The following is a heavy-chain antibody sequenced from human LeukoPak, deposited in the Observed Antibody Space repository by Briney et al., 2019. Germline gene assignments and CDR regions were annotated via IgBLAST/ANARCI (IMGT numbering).Heavy chain of an antibody. Sequence: SETLSLTCTVSGGSISSSSYYWGWIRQPPGKGLEWIGSIYYSGSTYYNPSLKSRVTISVDTSKNQFSLKLSSVTAADTAVYYCARDLLVGATTLPSRGDYWGQGTLVTVSS. J-gene: IGHJ4*02. CDR3: ARDLLVGATTLPSRGDY. CDR1: GGSISSSSYY. CDR2: IYYSGST. V-gene: IGHV4-39*07. D-gene: IGHD1-26*01.